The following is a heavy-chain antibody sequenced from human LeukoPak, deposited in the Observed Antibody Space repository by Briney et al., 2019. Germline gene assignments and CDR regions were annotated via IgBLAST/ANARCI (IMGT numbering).Heavy chain of an antibody. D-gene: IGHD3-22*01. CDR1: GYTFTGSY. Sequence: GASLKVSRKASGYTFTGSYIHWVRQAPGQGLEWMGWINPNSGGTNYAQKFQGRVTMTRDTSISTAYMELSRLRSDDTAVYYCARGKGITMIVAHWGQGTLVTVSS. J-gene: IGHJ4*02. CDR3: ARGKGITMIVAH. CDR2: INPNSGGT. V-gene: IGHV1-2*02.